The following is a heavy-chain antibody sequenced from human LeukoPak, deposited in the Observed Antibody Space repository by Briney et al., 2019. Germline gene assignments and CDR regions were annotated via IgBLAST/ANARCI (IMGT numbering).Heavy chain of an antibody. D-gene: IGHD6-19*01. CDR1: GFTFSTYA. J-gene: IGHJ4*02. CDR3: ARGDSSGWYWGVGY. CDR2: IWYDGSNK. V-gene: IGHV3-33*08. Sequence: RGSLRLSCAASGFTFSTYAMHWVRQAPGKGLEWVAVIWYDGSNKYYADSVKGRFTISRDNSKNTLYLQMNSLRAEDTAVYYCARGDSSGWYWGVGYWGQGTLVTVSS.